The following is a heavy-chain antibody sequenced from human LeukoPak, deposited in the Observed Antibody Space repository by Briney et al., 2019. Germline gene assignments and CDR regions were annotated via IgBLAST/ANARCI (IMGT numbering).Heavy chain of an antibody. D-gene: IGHD6-19*01. CDR1: GGSIGSFY. CDR3: ARGTLYRGWSYYLDF. V-gene: IGHV4-59*12. Sequence: EPSETLSLTCTVSGGSIGSFYWNWIRQPPGKGLEWIGYVYSSGNTNYSPSLKSRVIISVDTSKNQFSLKLRSVTAADTAMYYCARGTLYRGWSYYLDFWGQGSQVTVSS. CDR2: VYSSGNT. J-gene: IGHJ4*02.